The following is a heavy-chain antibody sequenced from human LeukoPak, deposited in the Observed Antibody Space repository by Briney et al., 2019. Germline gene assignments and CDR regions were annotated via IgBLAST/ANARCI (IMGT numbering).Heavy chain of an antibody. D-gene: IGHD4-17*01. J-gene: IGHJ4*02. CDR2: ISSSTSTI. V-gene: IGHV3-48*01. Sequence: GGSLRLSCAASGFTFSSYTMNWVHQAPGKRLEWVSSISSSTSTIHYADSVKGRFTIFRDNAKNSLYLQMNSLRAEDTAVYFCARDYYGDYYFDYWGQGTLVTVSS. CDR3: ARDYYGDYYFDY. CDR1: GFTFSSYT.